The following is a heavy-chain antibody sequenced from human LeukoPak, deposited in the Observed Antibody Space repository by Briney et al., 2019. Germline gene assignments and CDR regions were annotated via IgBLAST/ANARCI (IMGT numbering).Heavy chain of an antibody. V-gene: IGHV3-7*01. J-gene: IGHJ5*02. CDR2: INQEGSET. D-gene: IGHD3-10*01. CDR1: GFTFSTYW. CDR3: ARPLMYYYGSETYFWFDP. Sequence: GGSLRLSCAASGFTFSTYWMTWVRQAPGKGLEWVANINQEGSETYYVDSVKGRFTISRDNAKNSLSLQMNSLRAEDTAVYYCARPLMYYYGSETYFWFDPWGQGTLVTVSS.